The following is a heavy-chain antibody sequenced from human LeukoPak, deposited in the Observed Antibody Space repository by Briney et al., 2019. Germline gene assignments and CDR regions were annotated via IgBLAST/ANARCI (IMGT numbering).Heavy chain of an antibody. Sequence: GESLKISCKGSGYIFTNYWIGWVRQMPGKGLEWMGIIYPGDSDTRYSPSFQGQVTISADKSTSTTYLQWSSLKASDTAMYYCARRGYSFGYDYWGQGTLVTVSS. D-gene: IGHD5-18*01. CDR3: ARRGYSFGYDY. J-gene: IGHJ4*02. CDR2: IYPGDSDT. V-gene: IGHV5-51*01. CDR1: GYIFTNYW.